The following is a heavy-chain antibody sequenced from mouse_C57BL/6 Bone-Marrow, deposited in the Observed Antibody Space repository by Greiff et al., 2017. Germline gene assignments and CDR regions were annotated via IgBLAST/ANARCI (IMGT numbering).Heavy chain of an antibody. V-gene: IGHV1-5*01. CDR1: GYTFTSYW. CDR3: TRSPLNYGSSPWYFDV. D-gene: IGHD1-1*01. Sequence: VQLQQSGTVLARPGASVKMSCKTSGYTFTSYWMHWVKQRPGQGLEWIGAIDPGNSDTSYNQKVKGKAKLTAVTSASTAYMELSSLTNEDSAVYYCTRSPLNYGSSPWYFDVWGTGTTVTVSS. CDR2: IDPGNSDT. J-gene: IGHJ1*03.